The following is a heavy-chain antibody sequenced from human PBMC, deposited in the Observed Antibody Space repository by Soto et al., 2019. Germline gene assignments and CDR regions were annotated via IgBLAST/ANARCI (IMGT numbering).Heavy chain of an antibody. CDR3: ARSTGYYNVWWFDP. D-gene: IGHD3-9*01. J-gene: IGHJ5*02. CDR2: IYYSGST. CDR1: GGSISSYY. V-gene: IGHV4-59*01. Sequence: QVQLQESGPGLVKPSETLSLTCTVSGGSISSYYWSWIRQPPGKGLEWIGYIYYSGSTNYNPSLKSRVTISVDTSKNQFSLKLSSVTAADTAVYYCARSTGYYNVWWFDPWGQGTLVTVSS.